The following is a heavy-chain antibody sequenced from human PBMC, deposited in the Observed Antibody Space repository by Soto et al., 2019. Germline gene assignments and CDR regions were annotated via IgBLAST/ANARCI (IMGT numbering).Heavy chain of an antibody. D-gene: IGHD3-22*01. CDR2: ISHDGGNE. Sequence: QVHLEESGGGVVQPGRSLRLSCAASGFSFSTYGMHWVRQAPGKGLEWVAVISHDGGNEYYADSVKGRFTISRDSSKNTVYLQMNNGRAEDTAVYYCAKGPSSGYTPGYFDFWGLGTLVTVSS. CDR3: AKGPSSGYTPGYFDF. CDR1: GFSFSTYG. J-gene: IGHJ2*01. V-gene: IGHV3-30*18.